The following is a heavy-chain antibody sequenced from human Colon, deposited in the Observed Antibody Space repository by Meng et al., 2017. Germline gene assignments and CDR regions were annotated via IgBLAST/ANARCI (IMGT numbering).Heavy chain of an antibody. D-gene: IGHD6-19*01. CDR1: GGSFSGYS. J-gene: IGHJ4*02. CDR2: INHTGNT. Sequence: QVQLRQWGAGLLKPSETLSPPCAVYGGSFSGYSWSWIRQPPGKGLEWIGEINHTGNTSYNPSLKSRLTISVDTSKNQFSLNLSSVTAADTALYYCARSVRLGVAGKSGAYWGQGTLVTVSS. V-gene: IGHV4-34*01. CDR3: ARSVRLGVAGKSGAY.